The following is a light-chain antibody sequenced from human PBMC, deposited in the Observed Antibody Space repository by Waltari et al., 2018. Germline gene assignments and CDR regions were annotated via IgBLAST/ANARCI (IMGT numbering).Light chain of an antibody. Sequence: QSALTQPPSASGSPGQSFTISCTGTSSDVGAYNYVSWCQHHPDTAPHRLIFEVSQRPSGVPVRFSGSKAGNTASLTVSGLQAEDEADYYCFSYAGSNNLVFGGGTKLTVL. CDR2: EVS. CDR1: SSDVGAYNY. J-gene: IGLJ2*01. CDR3: FSYAGSNNLV. V-gene: IGLV2-8*01.